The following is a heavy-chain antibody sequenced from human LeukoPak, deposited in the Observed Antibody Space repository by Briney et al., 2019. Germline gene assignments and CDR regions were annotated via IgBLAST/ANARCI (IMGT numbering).Heavy chain of an antibody. D-gene: IGHD3-22*01. V-gene: IGHV4-59*08. J-gene: IGHJ4*01. CDR1: GSSINNNF. CDR2: IYSTGSA. Sequence: SETLSLTCTVSGSSINNNFWTWIRQPPGKGLEWIGHIYSTGSANYNPSLKSRVLISGDTSKNQISLKLTSVTAADAAVYFCARHRDYYDTWGHGTLVTVSS. CDR3: ARHRDYYDT.